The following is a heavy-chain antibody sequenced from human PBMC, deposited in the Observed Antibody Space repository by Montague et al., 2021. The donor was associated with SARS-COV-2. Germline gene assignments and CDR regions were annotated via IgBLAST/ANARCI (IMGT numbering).Heavy chain of an antibody. J-gene: IGHJ4*02. CDR1: GGSISPYY. V-gene: IGHV4-59*01. CDR3: ARGIWYAN. Sequence: SETLSLTCTVAGGSISPYYWNWIRQSPGKGLEWIGDIYYSGITTYNPSLESRVTISVDTSKNQFSLRLSSVTAADTAVYYCARGIWYANWGQGILVTVSS. CDR2: IYYSGIT. D-gene: IGHD6-13*01.